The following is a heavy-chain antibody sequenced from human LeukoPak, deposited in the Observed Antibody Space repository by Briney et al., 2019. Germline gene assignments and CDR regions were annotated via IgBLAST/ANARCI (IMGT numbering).Heavy chain of an antibody. Sequence: GASVKVSCKASGYTFTGYYMHWVRQAPGQGLEWMGRINPNSGGTNYAQKFQGRVTMTRDTSTSTVHMELSSLRSEDTAVYYCARGQNKCLGHWGQGTLVTVSS. V-gene: IGHV1-2*06. D-gene: IGHD2/OR15-2a*01. CDR3: ARGQNKCLGH. J-gene: IGHJ4*02. CDR2: INPNSGGT. CDR1: GYTFTGYY.